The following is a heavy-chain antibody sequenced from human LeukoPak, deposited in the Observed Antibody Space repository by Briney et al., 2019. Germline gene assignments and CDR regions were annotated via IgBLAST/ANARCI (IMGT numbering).Heavy chain of an antibody. J-gene: IGHJ4*02. CDR2: IIPIFGIA. Sequence: SVKVSCKASGGTFSSYAISWVRQAPGQGLEWMGRIIPIFGIANYAQKFQGRVTITADKSTSTAYMELSSLRSEDTAVHYCARAESGSYYHFDYWGQGTLVTVSS. CDR1: GGTFSSYA. CDR3: ARAESGSYYHFDY. D-gene: IGHD1-26*01. V-gene: IGHV1-69*04.